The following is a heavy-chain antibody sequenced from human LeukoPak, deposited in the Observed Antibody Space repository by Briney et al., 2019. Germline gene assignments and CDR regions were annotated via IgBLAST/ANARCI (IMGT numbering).Heavy chain of an antibody. D-gene: IGHD1-26*01. V-gene: IGHV3-23*01. CDR3: ARGGFIVGATTAHFDY. CDR2: ISGRDGST. Sequence: GGSLRLSCAASGFSFSNYAMSWVRQAPGKGLEWVSAISGRDGSTYYAGSVKGRFTISRDNSKNTLYLQMNSLRAEDTAVYYCARGGFIVGATTAHFDYWGQGTLVTVSS. J-gene: IGHJ4*02. CDR1: GFSFSNYA.